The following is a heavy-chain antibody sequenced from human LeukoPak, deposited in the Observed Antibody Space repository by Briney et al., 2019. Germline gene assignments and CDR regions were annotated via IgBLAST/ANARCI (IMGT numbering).Heavy chain of an antibody. CDR1: GFTFSSYA. D-gene: IGHD4-23*01. V-gene: IGHV3-23*01. Sequence: PGGSLRLSCAASGFTFSSYAMSWVRQAPGKGLEWVSGISGSGGSTYYADSVKGRFTISRDNSKNTLYLQMNSLRAEDTAVYYCAKDDYGGNCCFDYWGQGTLVTVSS. CDR2: ISGSGGST. CDR3: AKDDYGGNCCFDY. J-gene: IGHJ4*02.